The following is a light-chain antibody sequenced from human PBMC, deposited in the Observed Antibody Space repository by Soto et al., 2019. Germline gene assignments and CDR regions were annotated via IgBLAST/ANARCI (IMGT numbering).Light chain of an antibody. V-gene: IGLV2-14*01. CDR1: SSDDGGYKY. CDR2: EVS. J-gene: IGLJ1*01. Sequence: QSALTQPASVSGSPGQSITISCTGTSSDDGGYKYVSWYQQQSGKAPKLMIHEVSNRPSGVSNRFSGSKSGNTASLTISGLQAEDEADYYCSSYTSSRAYVFGIGTKVTVL. CDR3: SSYTSSRAYV.